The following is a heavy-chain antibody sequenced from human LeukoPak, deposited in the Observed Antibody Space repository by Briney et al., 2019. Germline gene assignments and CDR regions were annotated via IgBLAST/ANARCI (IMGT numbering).Heavy chain of an antibody. J-gene: IGHJ4*02. CDR3: ARASRGYSYGGY. CDR1: GFTFSSYS. V-gene: IGHV3-21*01. CDR2: INI. Sequence: AGGSLRLSCAASGFTFSSYSMNWVRQAPGKGLEWVSSINIYYADSVKGRFTISRDNAKNSLYLQMNSLRAEDTAVYYCARASRGYSYGGYWGQGTLVTVSS. D-gene: IGHD5-18*01.